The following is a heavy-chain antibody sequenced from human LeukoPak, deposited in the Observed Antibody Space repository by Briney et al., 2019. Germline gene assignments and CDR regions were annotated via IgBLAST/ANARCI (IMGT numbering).Heavy chain of an antibody. Sequence: GASVKVSCKASGYSFTDYYMHWVRQAPGQGLEWMGWINPNSGAANSAQKFQGRVTMTRDTSIRAAHMELRRLKSDDTAAYYCARALPHSGTSLGVDFDYWGQGTLVTVSS. D-gene: IGHD1-26*01. CDR3: ARALPHSGTSLGVDFDY. CDR2: INPNSGAA. V-gene: IGHV1-2*02. J-gene: IGHJ4*02. CDR1: GYSFTDYY.